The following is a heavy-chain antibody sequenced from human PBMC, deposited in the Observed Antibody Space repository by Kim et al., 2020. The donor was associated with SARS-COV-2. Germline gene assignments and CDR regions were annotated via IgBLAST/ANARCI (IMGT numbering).Heavy chain of an antibody. CDR1: GFTFSSYS. CDR2: ISSSSTI. J-gene: IGHJ4*02. Sequence: GGSLRLSCAASGFTFSSYSMNWVRQAPGKGLEWVSYISSSSTIYYADSVKGRFTISRDNAKNSLYLQMNSLRDEDTAVYYCARGQWLGPLGPYWGQGTLVTVSS. CDR3: ARGQWLGPLGPY. D-gene: IGHD6-19*01. V-gene: IGHV3-48*02.